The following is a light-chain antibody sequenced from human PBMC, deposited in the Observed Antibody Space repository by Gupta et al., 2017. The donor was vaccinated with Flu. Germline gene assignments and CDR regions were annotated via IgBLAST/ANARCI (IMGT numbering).Light chain of an antibody. V-gene: IGKV1-27*01. J-gene: IGKJ3*01. CDR1: QGISNY. CDR3: QRDNTARLT. CDR2: AAS. Sequence: DIQMTQSPSSLSASVGDRVTITCRASQGISNYLAWYQQKPGIVPKLLIYAASTFQSGVPTRFSGSGSVTDFTLTIISLQPEDVATYYCQRDNTARLTFGAGTKVEIK.